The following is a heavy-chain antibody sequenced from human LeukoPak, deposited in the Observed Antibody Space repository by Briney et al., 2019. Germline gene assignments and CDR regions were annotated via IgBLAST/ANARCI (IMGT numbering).Heavy chain of an antibody. V-gene: IGHV3-21*01. CDR3: SRGSYNSGGTSDY. D-gene: IGHD2-15*01. CDR1: GFTFSDYS. CDR2: ISTSGNYI. Sequence: GGSLRLSCAASGFTFSDYSMNWVRQAPGKGLEWVSYISTSGNYIYYANSVKGRFTISRDNAKNSLYLQMNSLRAEDTAVYYCSRGSYNSGGTSDYWGQGNLVTVSS. J-gene: IGHJ4*02.